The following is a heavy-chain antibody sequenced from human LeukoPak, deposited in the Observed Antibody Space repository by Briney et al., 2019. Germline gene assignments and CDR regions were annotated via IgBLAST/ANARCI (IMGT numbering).Heavy chain of an antibody. J-gene: IGHJ6*03. Sequence: PGGSLRLSCAASGFTVSSNYMSWVRQAPGKGLEWVSTISGSGGNTYYADSVKGRFTISRDNSKNTLYLQMNSLRAEDTAVYYCAKRGTTITMIYYYMDVWGKGTTVTVSS. D-gene: IGHD4-11*01. V-gene: IGHV3-23*01. CDR3: AKRGTTITMIYYYMDV. CDR1: GFTVSSNY. CDR2: ISGSGGNT.